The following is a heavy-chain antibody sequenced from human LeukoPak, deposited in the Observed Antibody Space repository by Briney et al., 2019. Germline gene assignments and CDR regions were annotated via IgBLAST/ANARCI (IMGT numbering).Heavy chain of an antibody. CDR1: GGSIDSSSYY. CDR3: AREMVQLPTHMDV. V-gene: IGHV4-39*07. Sequence: SETLSLTCAVSGGSIDSSSYYWGWIRQPPGKGLEWIGSIYHSGSTYYNPSLKSRVTISVDTSKNQFSLKLSSVTAADTAVYYCAREMVQLPTHMDVWGKGTTVTVSS. J-gene: IGHJ6*03. CDR2: IYHSGST. D-gene: IGHD5-18*01.